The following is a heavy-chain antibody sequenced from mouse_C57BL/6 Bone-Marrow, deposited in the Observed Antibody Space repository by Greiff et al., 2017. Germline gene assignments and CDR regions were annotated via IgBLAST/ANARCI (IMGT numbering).Heavy chain of an antibody. J-gene: IGHJ1*03. D-gene: IGHD2-4*01. CDR3: ARDDYESYWYFDV. Sequence: VKLMESGAELARPGASVKLSCKASGYTFTSYGISWVKQRTGQGLEWIGEIYPRSGNTYYNEKFKGKVTLTADKSSSTAYMELRSLKSEDSAVYFCARDDYESYWYFDVWGTGTTVTVSS. CDR2: IYPRSGNT. V-gene: IGHV1-81*01. CDR1: GYTFTSYG.